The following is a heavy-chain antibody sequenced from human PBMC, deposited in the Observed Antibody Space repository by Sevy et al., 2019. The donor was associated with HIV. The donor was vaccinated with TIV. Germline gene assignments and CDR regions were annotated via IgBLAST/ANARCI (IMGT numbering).Heavy chain of an antibody. V-gene: IGHV1-2*04. CDR2: INPNRGDT. Sequence: ASVKVSCKATGYTFTGYYLHWVRQAPGRGLEWMGWINPNRGDTHYSQKFQGWFTMTSETSISTAYMELDRLTSDDTAVYYCAGGGYSSGNFYSHSVDVWGLGTTVTVSS. D-gene: IGHD5-18*01. CDR3: AGGGYSSGNFYSHSVDV. J-gene: IGHJ6*02. CDR1: GYTFTGYY.